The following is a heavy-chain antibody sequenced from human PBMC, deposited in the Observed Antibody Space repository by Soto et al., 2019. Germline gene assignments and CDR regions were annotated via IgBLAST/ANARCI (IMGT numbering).Heavy chain of an antibody. CDR3: ARYCSSTSCYNNWFDP. CDR1: GFTFSDYY. CDR2: ISSSGSTI. Sequence: KPGGSLRLSCAASGFTFSDYYMSWIRQAPGKGLEWVSYISSSGSTIYYADSVKGRFTISRDNAKNSLYLQMNSLRAEDTAVYYCARYCSSTSCYNNWFDPWGQGTLVTVSS. J-gene: IGHJ5*02. D-gene: IGHD2-2*02. V-gene: IGHV3-11*01.